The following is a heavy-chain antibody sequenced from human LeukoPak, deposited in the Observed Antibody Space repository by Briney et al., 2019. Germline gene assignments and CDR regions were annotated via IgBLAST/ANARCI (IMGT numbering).Heavy chain of an antibody. CDR3: ARADRYGTTWYGRVDY. CDR1: GFTFSNYA. CDR2: IRSTGGTT. J-gene: IGHJ4*02. Sequence: QPGGSLRLSCGASGFTFSNYAMSWVRQAPGKGLESVSDIRSTGGTTAYADSVKGRFTISRDNSRNTLYLQMNSLRAEDTAVYYCARADRYGTTWYGRVDYWGQGTLVTVSS. D-gene: IGHD6-13*01. V-gene: IGHV3-23*01.